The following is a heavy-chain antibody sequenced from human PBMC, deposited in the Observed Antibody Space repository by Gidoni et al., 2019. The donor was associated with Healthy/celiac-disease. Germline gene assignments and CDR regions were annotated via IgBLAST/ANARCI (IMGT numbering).Heavy chain of an antibody. D-gene: IGHD2-15*01. CDR3: QLGYCSGGSCSSLLGFGY. CDR1: GGTFSSYA. CDR2: IIPIFGTA. V-gene: IGHV1-69*01. J-gene: IGHJ4*02. Sequence: QVQLVQSGAEVKKPGSSVKVSCKASGGTFSSYAISWVRQAPGQGLEWMGGIIPIFGTANYAQKFQGRVTITADESTSTAYMELSSLRSEDTAVYYCQLGYCSGGSCSSLLGFGYWGQGTLVTVSS.